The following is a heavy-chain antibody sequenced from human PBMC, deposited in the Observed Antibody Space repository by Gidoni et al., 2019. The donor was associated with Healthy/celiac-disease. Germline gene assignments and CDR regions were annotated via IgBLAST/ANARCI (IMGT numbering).Heavy chain of an antibody. CDR2: IIGSGGST. J-gene: IGHJ6*02. CDR3: AKDWVQDYDITYGMDV. D-gene: IGHD3-9*01. CDR1: GFPFSSYA. V-gene: IGHV3-23*01. Sequence: EVQLLESGGGLVPHGGSLRLSCAASGFPFSSYAMRWVRQAPGKGLEWCSAIIGSGGSTDYADSVKGRFTISRDNSKNTLYLKMNSLRAEDTAVYYCAKDWVQDYDITYGMDVWGQGTTVTVSS.